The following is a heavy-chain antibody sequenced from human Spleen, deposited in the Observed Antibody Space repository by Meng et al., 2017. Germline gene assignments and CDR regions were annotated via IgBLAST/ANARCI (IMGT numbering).Heavy chain of an antibody. V-gene: IGHV1-2*06. CDR1: GYPFTAYY. D-gene: IGHD2-21*01. CDR2: IIPNSGDT. Sequence: QGHLVQSGAEVKEPGASVKVSCKPSGYPFTAYYIHWVRQAPGQGLEWMGHIIPNSGDTLYAPKFQGRVSMTADTSIGTAYVELSGLRSDDTAIYYCVRDENISLGKLFGDYWGQGTLVTVSS. CDR3: VRDENISLGKLFGDY. J-gene: IGHJ4*02.